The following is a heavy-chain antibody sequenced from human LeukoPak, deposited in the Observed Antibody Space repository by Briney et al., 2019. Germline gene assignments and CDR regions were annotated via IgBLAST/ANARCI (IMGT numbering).Heavy chain of an antibody. CDR1: GGSISSYY. CDR2: IYTSGST. Sequence: SETLSLTCTVSGGSISSYYWSWIRQPPGKGLEWIGYIYTSGSTNYNPSLKSRVTISVDTSKNQFSLKLSSVTAADTAVYYCARRRDGYNYNWFDPWGQGTLVTVSS. V-gene: IGHV4-4*09. CDR3: ARRRDGYNYNWFDP. J-gene: IGHJ5*02. D-gene: IGHD5-24*01.